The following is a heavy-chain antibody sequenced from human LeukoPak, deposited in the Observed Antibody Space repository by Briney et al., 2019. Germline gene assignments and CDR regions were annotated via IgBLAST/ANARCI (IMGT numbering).Heavy chain of an antibody. CDR1: GGSFSGYY. J-gene: IGHJ4*02. CDR2: INHSGST. Sequence: SETLSLTCAVYGGSFSGYYWSWIRQPPGKGLEWIGEINHSGSTNYNPSLKSRVTISVDTSKNQFFLKLSSVTAADTAVYYCARHTYYYDSSFDYWGQGTLVTVSS. D-gene: IGHD3-22*01. CDR3: ARHTYYYDSSFDY. V-gene: IGHV4-34*01.